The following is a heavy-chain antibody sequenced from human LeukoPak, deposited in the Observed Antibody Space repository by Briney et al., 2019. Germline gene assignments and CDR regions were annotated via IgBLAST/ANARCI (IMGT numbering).Heavy chain of an antibody. D-gene: IGHD5-12*01. J-gene: IGHJ4*02. CDR1: RFTFNSYA. CDR2: IGGSNGIT. CDR3: AKNKNSGGGSFDY. V-gene: IGHV3-23*01. Sequence: GGSLRLSCAASRFTFNSYAMSWVRQAPGKGLEWVSVIGGSNGITFYVGSVKGRFTISRDNSKDTLYLQMNSLRAEDTAVYYCAKNKNSGGGSFDYWDQGTLVTVPS.